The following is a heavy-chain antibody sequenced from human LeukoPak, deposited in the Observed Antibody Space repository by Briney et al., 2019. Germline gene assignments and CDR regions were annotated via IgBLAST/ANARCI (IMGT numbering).Heavy chain of an antibody. D-gene: IGHD7-27*01. CDR2: ISSSSSYI. V-gene: IGHV3-21*01. J-gene: IGHJ4*02. Sequence: YSMNWVRQAPGKGLEWVSSISSSSSYIYYADSVKGRFTVSRDNAKNSLYLQMNSLRAEDTAVYYCARTSLTRGFFDYWGQGTLVTVSS. CDR3: ARTSLTRGFFDY. CDR1: YS.